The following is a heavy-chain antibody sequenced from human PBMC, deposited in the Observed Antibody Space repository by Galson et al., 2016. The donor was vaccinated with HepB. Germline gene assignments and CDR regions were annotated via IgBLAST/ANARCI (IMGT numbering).Heavy chain of an antibody. Sequence: SVKVSCKASGGPFSTYAFNWVRQAPGQGLEWMGGIIPMFGTANYTQSFQGRVTFTADESTSPAYMELSSLRSDDTAVFYCARAPNLVGATHYYYHGLDVWGQGTTVTVSS. CDR2: IIPMFGTA. CDR1: GGPFSTYA. J-gene: IGHJ6*02. V-gene: IGHV1-69*13. D-gene: IGHD1-26*01. CDR3: ARAPNLVGATHYYYHGLDV.